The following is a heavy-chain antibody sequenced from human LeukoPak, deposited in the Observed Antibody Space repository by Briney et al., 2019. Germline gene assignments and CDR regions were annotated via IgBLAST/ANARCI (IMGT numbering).Heavy chain of an antibody. J-gene: IGHJ6*03. CDR2: IYYSGST. D-gene: IGHD1-26*01. Sequence: SETLSLTCTVSGGSISSYYWSWIRQPPGKGLEWIGYIYYSGSTNYNPSLKSRVTISVDTSKNQFSLKLSSVTAADTAVYYCAKDDSGSYYPYYYYMDVWGKGTTVTISS. V-gene: IGHV4-59*01. CDR3: AKDDSGSYYPYYYYMDV. CDR1: GGSISSYY.